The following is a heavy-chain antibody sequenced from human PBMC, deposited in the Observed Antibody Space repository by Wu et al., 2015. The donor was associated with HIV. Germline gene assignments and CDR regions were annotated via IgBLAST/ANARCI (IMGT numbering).Heavy chain of an antibody. V-gene: IGHV1-18*01. Sequence: QAQLVQSGPEAKRPGASVNVSCKASYILTSYPIGWVRQAPGQRLEWMGWMNPRNGYIKPAQRFQDRITMSTNNSAHTAYMELKTLTSDDTAIYFCARVQFDPDYYTYFDLWGQGTSGHCLL. CDR1: YILTSYP. D-gene: IGHD4/OR15-4a*01. J-gene: IGHJ2*01. CDR2: MNPRNGYI. CDR3: ARVQFDPDYYTYFDL.